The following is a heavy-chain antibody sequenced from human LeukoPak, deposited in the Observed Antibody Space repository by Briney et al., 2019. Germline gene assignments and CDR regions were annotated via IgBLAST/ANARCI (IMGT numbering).Heavy chain of an antibody. CDR1: GGSISSGSYY. Sequence: SETLSLTCTVSGGSISSGSYYWSWIRQPAGKGLEWIGRIYTSGSTTYNPSLKSRVTISVDTPKNQFSLKLSSVTAADTAVYYCARDGLTIFGVVSDDAFDIWGQGTMVTVSS. D-gene: IGHD3-3*01. CDR3: ARDGLTIFGVVSDDAFDI. CDR2: IYTSGST. J-gene: IGHJ3*02. V-gene: IGHV4-61*02.